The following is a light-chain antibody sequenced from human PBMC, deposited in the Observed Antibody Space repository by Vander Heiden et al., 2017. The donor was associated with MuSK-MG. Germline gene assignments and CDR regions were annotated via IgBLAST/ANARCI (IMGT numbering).Light chain of an antibody. CDR1: QGIDTR. J-gene: IGKJ4*02. V-gene: IGKV1-12*01. Sequence: DIQLTQSPSFVSASVGDRVIITCRASQGIDTRLAWYQQKPGTAPKLLIYVASILQSGVPSRFIGSGCGKTFILTINSRQPEDFASYHCQQTNSFLPFTFGRGTKVDIK. CDR2: VAS. CDR3: QQTNSFLPFT.